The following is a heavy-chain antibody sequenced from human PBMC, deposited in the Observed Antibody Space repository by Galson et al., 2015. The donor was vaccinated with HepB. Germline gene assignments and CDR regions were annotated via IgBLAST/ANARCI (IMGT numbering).Heavy chain of an antibody. CDR3: AREYYYDSSGYGADAFDI. V-gene: IGHV3-11*05. J-gene: IGHJ3*02. Sequence: SLRLSCAASGFTFSDYYMSWIRQAPGKGLEWVSYISSSSSYTNYADSVKGRFTISRDNAKNSLYLQMNSLRAEDTAVYYCAREYYYDSSGYGADAFDIWGQGTMVTVSS. CDR2: ISSSSSYT. D-gene: IGHD3-22*01. CDR1: GFTFSDYY.